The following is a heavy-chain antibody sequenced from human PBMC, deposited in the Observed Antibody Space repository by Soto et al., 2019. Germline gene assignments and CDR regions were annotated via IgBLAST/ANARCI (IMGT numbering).Heavy chain of an antibody. V-gene: IGHV3-74*01. D-gene: IGHD4-17*01. CDR2: INGDGRAT. Sequence: GGSLRLSCAASGFTFSGYWMHWVRQAPGKGLMWVSRINGDGRATNYADSVKGRFTISRENAKNTLYLQMNSLRAEDTAVYYCARAAYGEYWFDPWGQGTLVTVSS. CDR3: ARAAYGEYWFDP. J-gene: IGHJ5*02. CDR1: GFTFSGYW.